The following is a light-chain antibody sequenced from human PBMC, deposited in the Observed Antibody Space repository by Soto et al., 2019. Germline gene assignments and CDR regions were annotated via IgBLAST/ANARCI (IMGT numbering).Light chain of an antibody. CDR2: GAS. CDR3: QQSYKTPRT. CDR1: QNVSTY. Sequence: DIQMTQSPSSLSASVGDTVTFTCRASQNVSTYLNWYLLKPGKAPKLLIYGASSLQSGVPSRFSANGSATEFALTISGLRPEDSATFYCQQSYKTPRTFGQGSRLEIK. J-gene: IGKJ2*01. V-gene: IGKV1-39*01.